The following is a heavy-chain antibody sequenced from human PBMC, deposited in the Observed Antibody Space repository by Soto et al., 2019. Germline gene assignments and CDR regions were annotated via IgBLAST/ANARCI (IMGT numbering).Heavy chain of an antibody. CDR3: ARYPSSDYYYYGMDV. Sequence: QVQLVQSGAEVKKPGASVKVSCKASGYTFTSYDINWVRQATGQGLEWMGWMNPNSGNTGYAQKFQGRVTMTRNASISTAYMELSSLRSEDTAVYYCARYPSSDYYYYGMDVWGQGTTVTVSS. CDR1: GYTFTSYD. J-gene: IGHJ6*02. V-gene: IGHV1-8*01. CDR2: MNPNSGNT.